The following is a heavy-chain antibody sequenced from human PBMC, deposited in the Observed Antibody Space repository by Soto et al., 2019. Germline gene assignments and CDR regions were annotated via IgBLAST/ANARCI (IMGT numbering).Heavy chain of an antibody. J-gene: IGHJ5*02. CDR1: GFTFSNYC. CDR3: ARDWVVATANWFDP. Sequence: XESLRLSCAASGFTFSNYCMGWVRQAPGKGLEWVANIKQDGSEKFYVDSVKGRFTISRDNAKKSLYLQMNSLRAEDTAVYYCARDWVVATANWFDPWGQGTLVTVPS. D-gene: IGHD5-12*01. V-gene: IGHV3-7*03. CDR2: IKQDGSEK.